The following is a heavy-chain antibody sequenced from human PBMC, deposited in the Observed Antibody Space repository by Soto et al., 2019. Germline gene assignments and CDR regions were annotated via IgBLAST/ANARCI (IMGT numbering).Heavy chain of an antibody. CDR3: ATDVSSNWPYFDY. J-gene: IGHJ4*02. CDR1: GGSITSGDYY. D-gene: IGHD6-13*01. CDR2: IYYSGSA. V-gene: IGHV4-31*03. Sequence: SETLSLTCIVSGGSITSGDYYWSWIRQHPGKGLEWIGYIYYSGSAYYNPSLKSRVTMSVDTSKNQFSLKLSSVTAADTAVYFCATDVSSNWPYFDYWGQGTLVTVSS.